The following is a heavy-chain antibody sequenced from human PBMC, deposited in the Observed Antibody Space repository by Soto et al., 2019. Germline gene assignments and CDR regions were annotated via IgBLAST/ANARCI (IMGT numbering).Heavy chain of an antibody. J-gene: IGHJ6*02. V-gene: IGHV3-30*18. D-gene: IGHD1-26*01. CDR2: ISYDGNNK. CDR3: AKGLVGYVFGVQDYYFGMDV. Sequence: QVQLVESGGGVVQPGRSLRLSCGASGFNFSSYGMHWVRQAPGKGLEWVAVISYDGNNKDYADSVKGRFTISRDNSKNTLYLQMNSLRAEDTAVFYGAKGLVGYVFGVQDYYFGMDVWGQGTTVTVSS. CDR1: GFNFSSYG.